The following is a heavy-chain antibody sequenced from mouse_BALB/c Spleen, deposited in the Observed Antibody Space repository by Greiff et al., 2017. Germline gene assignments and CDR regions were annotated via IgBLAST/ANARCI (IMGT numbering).Heavy chain of an antibody. CDR2: IYPGGGYT. J-gene: IGHJ2*01. CDR3: AGAYYCGRGYFDY. CDR1: GYTFTNYW. V-gene: IGHV1-63*02. D-gene: IGHD1-1*01. Sequence: QVQLQQSGAELVRPGASVKLSCKASGYTFTNYWLGWVKQRPGHGLEWIGDIYPGGGYTNYNEKFKGKATLTADTSSSTAYMQLSSLTSEDSAVYYCAGAYYCGRGYFDYWGQGTTVTVSS.